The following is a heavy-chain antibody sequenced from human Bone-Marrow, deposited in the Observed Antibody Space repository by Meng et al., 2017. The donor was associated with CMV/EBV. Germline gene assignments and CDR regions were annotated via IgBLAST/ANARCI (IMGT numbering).Heavy chain of an antibody. D-gene: IGHD1-26*01. J-gene: IGHJ4*02. CDR1: GFTFSSYE. CDR2: ISSSGSTI. Sequence: GESLQISCAASGFTFSSYEMNWVRQAPGKGLEWVSYISSSGSTIYYADSVKGRFTISRDNATNTLYLQMNSLRAEDTAVHYCARDGEESGSYYGYFDYWGQGTLVAFSS. CDR3: ARDGEESGSYYGYFDY. V-gene: IGHV3-48*03.